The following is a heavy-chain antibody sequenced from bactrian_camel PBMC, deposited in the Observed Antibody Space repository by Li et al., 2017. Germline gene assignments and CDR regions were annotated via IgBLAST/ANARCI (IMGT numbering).Heavy chain of an antibody. J-gene: IGHJ4*01. Sequence: QVQLVESGGGSVQAGGSLRLSCVASGYPQYRTCLGWFRQAPGKERVGVAAIDSGDVTTYADSVKGRFTISQDATTVYLQMNDLRPEDTAVYYCAARLHTYRGECTTFRYDYSYWGQGTQVTVS. CDR2: IDSGDVT. D-gene: IGHD2*01. V-gene: IGHV3S53*01. CDR3: AARLHTYRGECTTFRYDYSY. CDR1: GYPQYRTC.